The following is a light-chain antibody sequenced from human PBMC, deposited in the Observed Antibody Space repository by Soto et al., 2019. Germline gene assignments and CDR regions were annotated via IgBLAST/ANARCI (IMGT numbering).Light chain of an antibody. CDR1: QSVLYSSNNKNY. CDR3: QQYYSTPYT. CDR2: WAS. V-gene: IGKV4-1*01. Sequence: DIVMTQSPDSLAVSLGERATINCKSSQSVLYSSNNKNYLAWYQQKPGQLPKLLIYWASTRESGVPDRFSGSGSGTDFTLTISSQQAEDVAGYYCQQYYSTPYTFGQGTKLEIK. J-gene: IGKJ2*01.